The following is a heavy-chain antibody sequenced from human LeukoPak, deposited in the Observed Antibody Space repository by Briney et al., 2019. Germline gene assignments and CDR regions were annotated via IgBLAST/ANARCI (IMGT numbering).Heavy chain of an antibody. CDR2: ISAGGGTT. CDR3: AKDPHYYGSGSYYKAVDY. Sequence: PGGSLRLSCAASVLTFNIYAMSWVRQAPGVGLEWVSSISAGGGTTYYADSVKGRFTISRDNSKNTLYLQMNSLRAEDTAVYYCAKDPHYYGSGSYYKAVDYWGQGTLVTVSS. D-gene: IGHD3-10*01. CDR1: VLTFNIYA. J-gene: IGHJ4*02. V-gene: IGHV3-23*01.